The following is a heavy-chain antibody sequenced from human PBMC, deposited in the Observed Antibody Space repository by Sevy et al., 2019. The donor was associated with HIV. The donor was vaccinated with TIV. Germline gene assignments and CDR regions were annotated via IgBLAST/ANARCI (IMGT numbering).Heavy chain of an antibody. CDR3: ARAPVGSGWYFPRGIDY. CDR2: IKQDGSEK. J-gene: IGHJ4*02. CDR1: GFTFSTYW. D-gene: IGHD6-13*01. Sequence: GGSLRLSCAASGFTFSTYWMTWVRQAPGKGLEWVANIKQDGSEKYYAESVKGRLTVSRDNTKNSLYLQLNSLRAADTAIYYCARAPVGSGWYFPRGIDYWGQGTLVTVSS. V-gene: IGHV3-7*01.